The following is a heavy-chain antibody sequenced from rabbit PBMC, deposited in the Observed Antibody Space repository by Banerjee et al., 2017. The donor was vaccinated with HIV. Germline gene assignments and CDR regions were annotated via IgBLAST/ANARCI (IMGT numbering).Heavy chain of an antibody. Sequence: QEQLVESGGGLVQPEGSLTLTCTASGFSFSSGYYMCWVRQAPGKGLEWIGCIDIGIAYTYYANWAKGRFTISKASSTTVTLQMTSLTATDTATYFCARDLVGVIGWNFYLWGQGTLVTVS. V-gene: IGHV1S45*01. CDR3: ARDLVGVIGWNFYL. J-gene: IGHJ4*01. CDR2: IDIGIAYT. CDR1: GFSFSSGYY. D-gene: IGHD1-1*01.